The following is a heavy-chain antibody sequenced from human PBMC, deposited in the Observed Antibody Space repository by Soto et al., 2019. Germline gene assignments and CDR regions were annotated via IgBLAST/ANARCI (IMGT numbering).Heavy chain of an antibody. D-gene: IGHD3-3*01. CDR2: ISGSGGST. J-gene: IGHJ6*02. Sequence: GGSLRLSRSAPWFPFYSFSMRWVPRGSRAGGEGGLAISGSGGSTYYADSVNGRFTVSRDNSKNTLYLLMNSLRAEDTAVYYCACPVRAGKHYDFWSGRLPLDVWGQGTTVTVSS. V-gene: IGHV3-23*01. CDR1: WFPFYSFS. CDR3: ACPVRAGKHYDFWSGRLPLDV.